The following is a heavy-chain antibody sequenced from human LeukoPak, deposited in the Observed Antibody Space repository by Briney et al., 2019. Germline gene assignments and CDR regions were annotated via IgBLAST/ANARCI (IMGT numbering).Heavy chain of an antibody. CDR2: ISGSGGST. Sequence: GGSLRLSCTVSGFTVSSDSMSWVRQAPGKGLEWVSAISGSGGSTYYADSVKGRFTISRDNSKNTLYLQMNSLRAEDTAVYYCAKEADVLLWFGESTNWGQGTLVAVSS. CDR1: GFTVSSDS. J-gene: IGHJ4*02. CDR3: AKEADVLLWFGESTN. D-gene: IGHD3-10*01. V-gene: IGHV3-23*01.